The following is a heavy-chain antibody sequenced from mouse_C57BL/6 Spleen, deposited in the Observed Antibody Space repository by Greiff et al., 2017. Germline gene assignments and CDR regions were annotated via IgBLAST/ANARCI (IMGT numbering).Heavy chain of an antibody. CDR3: AREDYYGSSYFWYFDV. V-gene: IGHV5-17*01. D-gene: IGHD1-1*01. Sequence: EVQLQESGGGLVKPGGSLKLSCAASGFTFSDYGMHWVRQAPEKGLEWVAYISSGSSTIYYADNAKNTLFLQMTSLRSEDTAMYYCAREDYYGSSYFWYFDVWGTGTTVTVSS. CDR2: ISSGSSTI. J-gene: IGHJ1*03. CDR1: GFTFSDYG.